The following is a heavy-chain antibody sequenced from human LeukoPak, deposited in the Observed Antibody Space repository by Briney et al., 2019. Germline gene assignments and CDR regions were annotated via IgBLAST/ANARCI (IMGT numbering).Heavy chain of an antibody. CDR2: NSGSGGNT. J-gene: IGHJ4*02. CDR1: GFSFSNYA. CDR3: AKMGAYYFDSGSYLGF. Sequence: GGSLRLSCAVSGFSFSNYAMTWVRQAPGKGLEWLSENSGSGGNTYYADSVKGRFTISRDNSKNTLYLQMNSLRAEDTAVYYCAKMGAYYFDSGSYLGFWGQGTLVTVSS. D-gene: IGHD3-10*01. V-gene: IGHV3-23*01.